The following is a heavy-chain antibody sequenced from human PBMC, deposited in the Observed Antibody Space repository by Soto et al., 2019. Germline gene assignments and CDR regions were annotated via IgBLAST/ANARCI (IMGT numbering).Heavy chain of an antibody. D-gene: IGHD6-19*01. CDR2: ISYDGSNK. V-gene: IGHV3-30-3*01. CDR3: AGTGGWSMAD. CDR1: GFTFSSYA. Sequence: QVQLVESGGGVVQPGRSLRLSCAASGFTFSSYAMHWVRQAPGKGLEWVAVISYDGSNKYYADSVKGRFTISRDNSKNTLYLQMNSPRAEDTAVYYCAGTGGWSMADWGQGTLVTVSS. J-gene: IGHJ4*02.